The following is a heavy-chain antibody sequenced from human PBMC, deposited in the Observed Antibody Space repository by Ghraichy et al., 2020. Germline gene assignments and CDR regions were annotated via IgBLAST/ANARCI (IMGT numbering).Heavy chain of an antibody. CDR2: IYYSGST. J-gene: IGHJ2*01. CDR1: GGSISSYY. CDR3: ARDGGIFEYFDL. V-gene: IGHV4-59*01. Sequence: SETLSLTCTVSGGSISSYYWSWIRQPPGKGLEWIGYIYYSGSTNYNPSLKSRVTISVDTSKNQFSLKLSSVTAADTAVYYCARDGGIFEYFDLWGRGTLVTVSS. D-gene: IGHD2-21*01.